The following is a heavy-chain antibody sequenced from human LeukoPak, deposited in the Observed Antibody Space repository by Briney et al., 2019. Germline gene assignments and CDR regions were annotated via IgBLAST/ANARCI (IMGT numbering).Heavy chain of an antibody. J-gene: IGHJ4*02. CDR3: ARAYCVGDCSVLHIYFDN. V-gene: IGHV4-59*12. CDR1: GGSIGSYY. Sequence: PSEALSLTCTVSGGSIGSYYWSWMRQPPGKGLEWIGSIYHSVTTHYNPSLKSRVTISLDTSKNQFSLKLSSVTAADTTVYYCARAYCVGDCSVLHIYFDNWGQGTLVTVSS. D-gene: IGHD2-21*02. CDR2: IYHSVTT.